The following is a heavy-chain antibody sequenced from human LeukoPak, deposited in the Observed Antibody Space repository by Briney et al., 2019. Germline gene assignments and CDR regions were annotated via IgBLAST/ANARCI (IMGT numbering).Heavy chain of an antibody. CDR3: ARETYYYDSSGYNWCDP. Sequence: GRTLRLSCAASGFTFSSYAMHWVRQAPAQGLDRVAVISYDGSNKYYADSVKGRFTISRDNSKNTLYLQMNSLRAADTAVYYCARETYYYDSSGYNWCDPWGQGTLVTVSS. D-gene: IGHD3-22*01. CDR2: ISYDGSNK. V-gene: IGHV3-30*01. J-gene: IGHJ5*02. CDR1: GFTFSSYA.